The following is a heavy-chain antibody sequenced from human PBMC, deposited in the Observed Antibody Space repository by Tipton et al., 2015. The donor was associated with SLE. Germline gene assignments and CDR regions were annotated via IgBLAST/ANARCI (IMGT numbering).Heavy chain of an antibody. Sequence: TLSLTCAVYGGSFSGYYWSWIRQPPGKGLEWIREINHSGSTNYNPSLKSRVTISVDTSKNQFSLKLSSVTAADTAVYYCARRGVDTAMAYYFDYWGQGTLVTVSS. V-gene: IGHV4-34*01. CDR1: GGSFSGYY. D-gene: IGHD5-18*01. CDR2: INHSGST. CDR3: ARRGVDTAMAYYFDY. J-gene: IGHJ4*02.